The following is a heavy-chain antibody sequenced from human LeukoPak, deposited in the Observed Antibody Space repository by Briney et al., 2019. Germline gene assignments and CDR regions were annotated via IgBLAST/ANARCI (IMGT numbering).Heavy chain of an antibody. Sequence: SETLSLTCTVSGGSISSYFWSWIRQPPGKGLEWIGYIYYSGSTNYNPSLKSRVTISLDTSKNQFSLKLRSVTAADTAVYYCARVYYYDTSGYFFANWGQGTLVTVSS. D-gene: IGHD3-22*01. CDR2: IYYSGST. J-gene: IGHJ4*02. CDR1: GGSISSYF. CDR3: ARVYYYDTSGYFFAN. V-gene: IGHV4-59*01.